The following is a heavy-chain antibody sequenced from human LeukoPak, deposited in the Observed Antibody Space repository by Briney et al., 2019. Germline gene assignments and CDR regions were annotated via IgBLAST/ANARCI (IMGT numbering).Heavy chain of an antibody. J-gene: IGHJ4*02. Sequence: ASVKVSCKASGGTFRNYGINWVRQAPGQGLEWMGRISPSLDTVNYPQKFQGRVTITADKSTSIVYMELSSLRSEDTGVYYCARSGGDSFDYWGQGTLVTVSS. CDR3: ARSGGDSFDY. D-gene: IGHD4-17*01. CDR1: GGTFRNYG. CDR2: ISPSLDTV. V-gene: IGHV1-69*04.